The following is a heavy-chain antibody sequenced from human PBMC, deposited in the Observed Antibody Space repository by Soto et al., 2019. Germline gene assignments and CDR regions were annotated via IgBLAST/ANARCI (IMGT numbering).Heavy chain of an antibody. Sequence: GGSLRLSCAPSGFTFSSYWMSWVRQAPGKGLEWVANIKQDGSEKYYVDSVKGRFTISRDNAKKSLYLQMNSLRAEDTAVYYCARSPYFFREPLDYWGQGTLVTGSS. CDR1: GFTFSSYW. CDR3: ARSPYFFREPLDY. CDR2: IKQDGSEK. V-gene: IGHV3-7*03. J-gene: IGHJ4*02. D-gene: IGHD3-9*01.